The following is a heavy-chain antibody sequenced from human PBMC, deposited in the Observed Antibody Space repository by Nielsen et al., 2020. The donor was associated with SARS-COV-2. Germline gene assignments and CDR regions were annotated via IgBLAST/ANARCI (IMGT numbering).Heavy chain of an antibody. V-gene: IGHV3-23*01. CDR1: GFTFSSYA. Sequence: GESLKISCAASGFTFSSYAMSWVRQAPGKGPEWVSAICGSSVNTYYADSVKGRFTISRDNSKNTLYLQINSLRAEDTAVYFCAKGHSSGGSCYVALDSWGQGTLVTVSS. CDR2: ICGSSVNT. CDR3: AKGHSSGGSCYVALDS. J-gene: IGHJ4*02. D-gene: IGHD2-15*01.